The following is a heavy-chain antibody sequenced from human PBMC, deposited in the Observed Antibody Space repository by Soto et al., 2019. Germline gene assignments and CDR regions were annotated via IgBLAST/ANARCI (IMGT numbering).Heavy chain of an antibody. V-gene: IGHV1-2*04. CDR3: ARVSTTTMTTLADYAFDI. CDR2: INPNSGGT. Sequence: ASVKVSCKASGYTFTGYYMHWVRQAPGQGLEWMGWINPNSGGTNYAQKFQGWVTMTRDTSISTAYMELSRLRSDDTAVYYCARVSTTTMTTLADYAFDIWGQGTMVTVSS. J-gene: IGHJ3*02. D-gene: IGHD4-17*01. CDR1: GYTFTGYY.